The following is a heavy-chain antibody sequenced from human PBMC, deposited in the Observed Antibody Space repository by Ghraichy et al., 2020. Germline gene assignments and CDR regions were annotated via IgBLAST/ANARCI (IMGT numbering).Heavy chain of an antibody. CDR2: ISSSSSTI. D-gene: IGHD6-13*01. CDR1: GFTFSSYS. J-gene: IGHJ3*02. V-gene: IGHV3-48*02. CDR3: ARDGGIAAAVIHDAFDI. Sequence: GESLNISCAASGFTFSSYSMNWVRQAPGKGLEWVSYISSSSSTIYYADSVKGRFTISRDNAKNSLYLQMNSLRDEDTAVYYCARDGGIAAAVIHDAFDIWGQGTMVTVSS.